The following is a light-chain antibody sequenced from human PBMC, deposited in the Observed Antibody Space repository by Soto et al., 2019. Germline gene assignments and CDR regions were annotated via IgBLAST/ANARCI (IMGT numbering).Light chain of an antibody. CDR3: SSYTSSSSWV. V-gene: IGLV2-14*01. CDR2: DVS. J-gene: IGLJ3*02. CDR1: SSDVGGYNY. Sequence: QSVLTQPASVSGSPGQSITISCTGTSSDVGGYNYVSWYQQHPGKAPKLMICDVSTRPSGVSNRFSGSKSDNTASLTISGLQAEDEADYYCSSYTSSSSWVFGGGTKVTVL.